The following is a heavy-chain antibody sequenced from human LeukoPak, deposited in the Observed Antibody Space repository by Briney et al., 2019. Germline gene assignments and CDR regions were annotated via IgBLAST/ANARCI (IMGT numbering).Heavy chain of an antibody. CDR2: IKPDGSEK. J-gene: IGHJ6*02. CDR1: GFTFSSYW. CDR3: AREMATTSYYGMDV. D-gene: IGHD5-24*01. V-gene: IGHV3-7*01. Sequence: GGSLRLSCAASGFTFSSYWMSWVRQAPGKGLEWVANIKPDGSEKYYVDSVKGRFTISRDNSKNTLYLQMNSLRAEDTAVYYCAREMATTSYYGMDVWGQGTTVTVSS.